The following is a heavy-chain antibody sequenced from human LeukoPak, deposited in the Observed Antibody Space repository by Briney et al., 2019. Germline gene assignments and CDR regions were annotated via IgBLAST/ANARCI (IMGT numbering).Heavy chain of an antibody. CDR2: IYYSGST. CDR3: ARQGGSGWSFDY. Sequence: SETLSLTCAVSGGSITSDGYSWSWIRQPPGKGLEWIGSIYYSGSTYYNPSLKSRVTISVDTSKNQFSLKLSSVTAADTAVYYCARQGGSGWSFDYWGQGTLVTVSS. V-gene: IGHV4-30-2*03. CDR1: GGSITSDGYS. D-gene: IGHD6-19*01. J-gene: IGHJ4*02.